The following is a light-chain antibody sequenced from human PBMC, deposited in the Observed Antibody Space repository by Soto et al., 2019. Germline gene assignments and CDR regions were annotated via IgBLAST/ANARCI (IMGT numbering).Light chain of an antibody. J-gene: IGLJ2*01. CDR2: EGS. Sequence: QPASVSGSPGQSITISCTGTSSDVGSYNLVSWYQHHPGKAPKLMIYEGSKRPSGVSNRFSGSKSGNTASLTISGLQAEDEADYYCCSYAATSTLVVFGGGTKLTVL. CDR1: SSDVGSYNL. V-gene: IGLV2-23*01. CDR3: CSYAATSTLVV.